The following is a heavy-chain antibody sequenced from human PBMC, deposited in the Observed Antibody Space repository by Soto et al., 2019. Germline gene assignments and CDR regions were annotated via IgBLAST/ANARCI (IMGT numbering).Heavy chain of an antibody. Sequence: TSETLSLTCTVSGGSISSSSYYWGWIRQPPGKGLEWIGSIYYSGSTYYNPSLKSRVTISVDTSKNQFSLKLSSVTAADTAVYYCATLERSGYDWDYWGQGTPVTVSS. D-gene: IGHD5-12*01. V-gene: IGHV4-39*01. CDR2: IYYSGST. J-gene: IGHJ4*02. CDR3: ATLERSGYDWDY. CDR1: GGSISSSSYY.